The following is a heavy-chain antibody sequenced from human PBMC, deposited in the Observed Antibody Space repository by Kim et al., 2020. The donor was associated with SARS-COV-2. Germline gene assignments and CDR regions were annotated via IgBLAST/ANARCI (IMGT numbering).Heavy chain of an antibody. CDR3: ARDRSSWTDY. CDR2: YT. V-gene: IGHV3-11*06. Sequence: YTNYADSVKGRFTISRDNAKNSLYLQMNSLRAEDTAVYYCARDRSSWTDYWGQGTLVTDSS. D-gene: IGHD6-13*01. J-gene: IGHJ4*02.